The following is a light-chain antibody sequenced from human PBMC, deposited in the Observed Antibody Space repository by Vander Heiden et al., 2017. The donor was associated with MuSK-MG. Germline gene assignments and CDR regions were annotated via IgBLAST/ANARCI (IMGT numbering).Light chain of an antibody. CDR1: QSVSSN. V-gene: IGKV3-15*01. CDR2: GAS. Sequence: EIVMTQSPDTLSVSPGERATLSCRASQSVSSNLAWYQQKPGQAPRLLIYGASTRATGIPARFSGSGSGTEFNLTISSLQSEDFAVYYCQQYNNWPSLTFGGGTKVEIK. CDR3: QQYNNWPSLT. J-gene: IGKJ4*01.